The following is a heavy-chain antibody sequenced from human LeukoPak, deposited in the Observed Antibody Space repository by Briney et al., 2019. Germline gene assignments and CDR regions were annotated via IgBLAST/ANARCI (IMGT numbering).Heavy chain of an antibody. CDR3: ARDGYSSAVSKFDY. J-gene: IGHJ4*02. D-gene: IGHD3-22*01. CDR1: GGSFSGYY. Sequence: PSETLSLTCAVYGGSFSGYYWSWNRQPPGKGLEWIGEINHSGSTNYNPSLKSRVTISVDTSKSQFSLKLSSVTAADTAVYYCARDGYSSAVSKFDYWGQGTLVTVSS. CDR2: INHSGST. V-gene: IGHV4-34*01.